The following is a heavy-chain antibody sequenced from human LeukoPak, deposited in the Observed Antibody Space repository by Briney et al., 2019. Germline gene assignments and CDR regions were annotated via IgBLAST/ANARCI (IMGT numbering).Heavy chain of an antibody. Sequence: PGGSLRLSSAASGFTFSSYSMNWVRQAPGKGLEWVSSISSSSSYIYYADSVKGRFTISRDNAKNSLYLQMNSLRAEDTAVYYCARDTIAAAVWFDPWGQGTLVTVSS. J-gene: IGHJ5*02. D-gene: IGHD6-13*01. CDR3: ARDTIAAAVWFDP. CDR2: ISSSSSYI. V-gene: IGHV3-21*01. CDR1: GFTFSSYS.